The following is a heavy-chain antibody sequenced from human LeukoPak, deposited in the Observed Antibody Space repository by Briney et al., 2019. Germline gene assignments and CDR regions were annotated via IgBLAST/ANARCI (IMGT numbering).Heavy chain of an antibody. CDR3: AKLTTWLQQHSFDS. Sequence: PGGSLRLSCAASGFTFTNYAMTWVRQAPGKGLEWVSSVSGSGGNTYYADSVKGRFTISRDNSNNMVYLQMNSLRAEDTAVYYCAKLTTWLQQHSFDSWGQGTLVSVSS. CDR1: GFTFTNYA. CDR2: VSGSGGNT. D-gene: IGHD5-24*01. J-gene: IGHJ4*02. V-gene: IGHV3-23*01.